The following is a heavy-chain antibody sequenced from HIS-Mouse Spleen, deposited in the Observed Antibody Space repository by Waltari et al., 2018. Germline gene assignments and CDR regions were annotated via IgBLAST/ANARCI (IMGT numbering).Heavy chain of an antibody. V-gene: IGHV4-39*07. CDR1: GCPHSSSRYH. CDR3: AREYDILTGYEIARFDP. D-gene: IGHD3-9*01. Sequence: QLQLQESAPGLVKPSETLSLTCTVCGCPHSSSRYHWCWMRTPQGKGLEGIGSIYYSGSTYYNPSLKSRVTISVDTSKNQFSLKLSSVTAADTAVYYCAREYDILTGYEIARFDPWGQGTLVTVSS. J-gene: IGHJ5*02. CDR2: IYYSGST.